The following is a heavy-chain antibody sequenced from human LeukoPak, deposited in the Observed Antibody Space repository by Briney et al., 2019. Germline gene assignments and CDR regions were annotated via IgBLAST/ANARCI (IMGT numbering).Heavy chain of an antibody. CDR1: GFTFSSYW. J-gene: IGHJ4*02. D-gene: IGHD4-17*01. Sequence: GGSLRLSCAASGFTFSSYWMHWVRQAPGKGLVWVSRINSDGSSTSYVDSVKGRFTTSRDNAKNTLYLQMNSLRAEDTAVYYCARDSHGDYVDFDYWGQGTLVTVSS. V-gene: IGHV3-74*01. CDR3: ARDSHGDYVDFDY. CDR2: INSDGSST.